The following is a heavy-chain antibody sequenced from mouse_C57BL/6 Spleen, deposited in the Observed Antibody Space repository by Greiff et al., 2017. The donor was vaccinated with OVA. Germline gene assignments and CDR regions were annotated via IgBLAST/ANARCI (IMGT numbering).Heavy chain of an antibody. CDR2: IYPGSGST. D-gene: IGHD1-1*01. J-gene: IGHJ2*01. V-gene: IGHV1-55*01. Sequence: QVQLQQSGAELVKPGASVKMSCKASGYTFTSYWITWVKPRPGQGLEWIGDIYPGSGSTNYNEKFKSKATLTVDPSSSTAYMQLSSLKSEDSAVYYCARSDYGSSYFDYWGQGTTLTVSS. CDR1: GYTFTSYW. CDR3: ARSDYGSSYFDY.